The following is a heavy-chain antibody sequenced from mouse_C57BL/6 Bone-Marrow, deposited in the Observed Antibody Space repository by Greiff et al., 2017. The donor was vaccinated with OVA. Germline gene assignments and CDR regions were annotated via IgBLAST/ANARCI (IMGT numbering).Heavy chain of an antibody. CDR1: GYTFTSYT. CDR3: AEEGEGDAMDY. V-gene: IGHV1-4*01. J-gene: IGHJ4*01. CDR2: INPSSGYT. Sequence: VQLQQSGAELARPGASVKMSCKASGYTFTSYTMHWVQQRPGQGLEWIGYINPSSGYTKYNQKFKDKATLTADKSSSTAYMQLSSLTSEDSAVDYCAEEGEGDAMDYWGQGTSVTVSS.